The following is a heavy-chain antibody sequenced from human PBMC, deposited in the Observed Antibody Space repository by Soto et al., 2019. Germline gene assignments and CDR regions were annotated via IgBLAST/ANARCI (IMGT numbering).Heavy chain of an antibody. CDR3: ARRQIVQKIVDQ. D-gene: IGHD2-2*01. V-gene: IGHV4-34*01. Sequence: PWETLSLTCAVYGGSFSGYYWSWIRQPPGKGLEWIGEIHHSRGTNYSPSLESRVTISADTSKRHFSLKLSSVTAADTAVYYCARRQIVQKIVDQWGQGTPVTVSS. CDR2: IHHSRGT. CDR1: GGSFSGYY. J-gene: IGHJ4*02.